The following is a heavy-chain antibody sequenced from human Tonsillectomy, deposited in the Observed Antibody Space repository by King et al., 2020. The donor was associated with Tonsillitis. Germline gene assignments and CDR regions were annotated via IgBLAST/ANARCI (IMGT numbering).Heavy chain of an antibody. CDR3: ARIICGRCLLPRSRWSFDR. D-gene: IGHD3-22*01. V-gene: IGHV2-26*01. CDR2: IFSNDEK. CDR1: GVSLSNARMG. J-gene: IGHJ2*01. Sequence: TLKESGPVLVKPTETLTLTCTVSGVSLSNARMGVSWIRQPPGKALEWLAHIFSNDEKSYSTSLKSRLTISKDTSKSQVVLTMTNLDPEDTATYYCARIICGRCLLPRSRWSFDRWGRGTLVTVSS.